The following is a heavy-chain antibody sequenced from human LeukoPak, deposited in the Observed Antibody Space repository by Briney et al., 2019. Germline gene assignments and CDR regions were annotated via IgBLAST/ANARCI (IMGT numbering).Heavy chain of an antibody. Sequence: GGSLRLSCAASGISVSSNYMTWVRQAPGKGLEWVSAVYSAGNTFYADSVKARFTISRDKSKSTLYLQMDRLTAEDTAVYYCAREKYNDSGPDAYDVWGQGTLVFVSS. CDR2: VYSAGNT. D-gene: IGHD3-22*01. J-gene: IGHJ3*01. CDR3: AREKYNDSGPDAYDV. CDR1: GISVSSNY. V-gene: IGHV3-53*01.